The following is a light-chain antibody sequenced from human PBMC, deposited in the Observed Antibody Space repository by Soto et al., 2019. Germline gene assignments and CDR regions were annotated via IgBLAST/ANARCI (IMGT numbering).Light chain of an antibody. V-gene: IGLV7-43*01. CDR1: TGAVTSSNY. CDR2: STN. J-gene: IGLJ2*01. Sequence: QTVVTQEPSLTVSPGGTVTLTCAVYTGAVTSSNYPNWFQQKPGQAPRALIYSTNHKYSWTPARFSGSLLGGKAALTLSGVHPEVEADYYCLLYYGGQLGVFGGGTKLTVL. CDR3: LLYYGGQLGV.